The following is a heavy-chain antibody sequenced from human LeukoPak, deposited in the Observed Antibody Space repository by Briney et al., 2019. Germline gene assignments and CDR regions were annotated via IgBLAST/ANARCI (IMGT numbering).Heavy chain of an antibody. CDR1: GFTFSSYW. D-gene: IGHD4-17*01. Sequence: PGRSLGLSCAASGFTFSSYWMHWVRQAPGKGLVWVSRINSDGSSTSYADSVKGRFTISRDNAKNTLYLQMNSLRAEDTAVYYCARVLYGDYVDYFDYWGQGTLVTVSS. V-gene: IGHV3-74*01. J-gene: IGHJ4*02. CDR3: ARVLYGDYVDYFDY. CDR2: INSDGSST.